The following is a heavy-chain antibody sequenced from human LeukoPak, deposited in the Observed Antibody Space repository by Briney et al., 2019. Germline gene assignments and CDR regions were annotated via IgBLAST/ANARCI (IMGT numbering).Heavy chain of an antibody. CDR3: ARDLCGGDCPSHFDY. Sequence: ASVKVSCKASGYTFISHYMHWVRQAPGQGLEWMGIINPSGGSTSYAQKFQGRVTMTRDMSTSTVYMELSSLRSEDTAVYYCARDLCGGDCPSHFDYWGQGTLVTVSS. CDR1: GYTFISHY. D-gene: IGHD2-21*02. J-gene: IGHJ4*02. V-gene: IGHV1-46*01. CDR2: INPSGGST.